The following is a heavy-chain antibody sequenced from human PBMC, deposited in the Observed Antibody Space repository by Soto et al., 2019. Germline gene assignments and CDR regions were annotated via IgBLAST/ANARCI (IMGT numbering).Heavy chain of an antibody. V-gene: IGHV3-74*03. D-gene: IGHD6-19*01. J-gene: IGHJ4*02. CDR1: GFSLSSYW. Sequence: EVQLVESGGGSVQPGGSLRLSCAVSGFSLSSYWMHWVRQAPGKGLVGVSRIQSDGSSTTYAGSVKGRFAISRDNARSTRHLQVDSLRVEDTAVCYCAREKGVAGTILDYWGRGALGAVSS. CDR2: IQSDGSST. CDR3: AREKGVAGTILDY.